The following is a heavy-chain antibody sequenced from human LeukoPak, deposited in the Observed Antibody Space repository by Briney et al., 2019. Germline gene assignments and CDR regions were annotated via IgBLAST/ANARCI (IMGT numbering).Heavy chain of an antibody. V-gene: IGHV4-39*01. CDR2: LYYTGST. CDR1: GGSITNNNYY. D-gene: IGHD5-12*01. CDR3: ARHSRSGYGDYESAFDI. J-gene: IGHJ3*02. Sequence: SETLSLTCTVSGGSITNNNYYWDWIRQPPGKGLEWIGDLYYTGSTYYNPSLKSRITISVDTTNNQFSLELGSLAAADTAVYYCARHSRSGYGDYESAFDIWGQGTMVTVSS.